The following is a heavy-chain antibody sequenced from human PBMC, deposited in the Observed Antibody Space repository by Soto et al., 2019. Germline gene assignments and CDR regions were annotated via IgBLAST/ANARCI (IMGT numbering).Heavy chain of an antibody. V-gene: IGHV3-21*01. CDR2: ISSSSSYI. D-gene: IGHD3-22*01. Sequence: EVQLVESGGGLVKPGGSLRLSCAASGFTFSSYSMNWVRQAPGKGLEWVSSISSSSSYIYYADSVKGRFTISRDNAKNSLYLQMNSLRAEDTAVYYCARDGDSSGYYYYFDYWGQGTLVTVSS. CDR1: GFTFSSYS. CDR3: ARDGDSSGYYYYFDY. J-gene: IGHJ4*02.